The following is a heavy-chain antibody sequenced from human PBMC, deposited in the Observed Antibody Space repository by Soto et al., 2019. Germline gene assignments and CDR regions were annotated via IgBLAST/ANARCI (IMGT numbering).Heavy chain of an antibody. J-gene: IGHJ4*02. D-gene: IGHD5-18*01. CDR2: IYHSGST. V-gene: IGHV4-4*02. CDR1: GFTFSSHSM. Sequence: GSLRLSCAASGFTFSSHSMNWVRQAPGKGLEWIGEIYHSGSTNYNPSLKSRVTISVDKSKNQFSLKLSSVTAADTAVYYCARVRIQLWDHFDYWGQGTLVTVSS. CDR3: ARVRIQLWDHFDY.